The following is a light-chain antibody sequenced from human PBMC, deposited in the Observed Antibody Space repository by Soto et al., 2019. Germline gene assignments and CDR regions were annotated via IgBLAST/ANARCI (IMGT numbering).Light chain of an antibody. CDR1: RSDVGGYNY. CDR3: CSYAGMYTWV. CDR2: EVN. V-gene: IGLV2-11*01. Sequence: QSVLTQPRSVSGSLGQSVTISCAGTRSDVGGYNYVSWYQQPPATAPKLMIYEVNKRPSGVPDRFSGSKSGNTASLTISGLQAEDEGDYYCCSYAGMYTWVFATGTKVTVL. J-gene: IGLJ1*01.